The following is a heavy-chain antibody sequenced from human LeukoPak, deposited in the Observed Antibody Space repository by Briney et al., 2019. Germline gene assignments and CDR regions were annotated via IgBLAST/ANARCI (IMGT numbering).Heavy chain of an antibody. Sequence: GGSLRLSCAASGFTFSSYWMSWVRQAPGKGLEWVANIKQDGSEKYYVDSVKGRLTISRDNAMNSLYPQMNSLRAEDTAVYYCARLRGSYSSDYWGQGTLVTVSS. CDR1: GFTFSSYW. CDR3: ARLRGSYSSDY. V-gene: IGHV3-7*01. J-gene: IGHJ4*02. CDR2: IKQDGSEK. D-gene: IGHD1-26*01.